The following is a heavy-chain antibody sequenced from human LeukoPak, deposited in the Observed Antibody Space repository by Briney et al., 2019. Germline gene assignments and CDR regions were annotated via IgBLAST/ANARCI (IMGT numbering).Heavy chain of an antibody. Sequence: PLSLTCTVPDAPISSGDYSWSWIRQHPGKGLEWIGYIHDGGSTAYSPSLKSRTTISIDTSKNQLSLELSSVTAADTTVYYCARDTMRSGSYLGRSFDPWGQGTLVTVSS. CDR1: DAPISSGDYS. D-gene: IGHD1-26*01. CDR3: ARDTMRSGSYLGRSFDP. J-gene: IGHJ5*02. V-gene: IGHV4-31*03. CDR2: IHDGGST.